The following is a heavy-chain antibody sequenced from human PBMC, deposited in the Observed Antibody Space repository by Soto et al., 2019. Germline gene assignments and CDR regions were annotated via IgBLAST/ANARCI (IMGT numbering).Heavy chain of an antibody. CDR2: INPSGGSA. CDR1: GYTFTSYY. Sequence: ASVKVSCKASGYTFTSYYMHWVRQAPGQGLEWMGIINPSGGSASYAQKFQGRVTMTRDTSTSTVYMELSSLRSEDTAVYYCARVRSRVSGYKYYFDYWGQGTLVTVSS. D-gene: IGHD3-3*01. CDR3: ARVRSRVSGYKYYFDY. J-gene: IGHJ4*02. V-gene: IGHV1-46*01.